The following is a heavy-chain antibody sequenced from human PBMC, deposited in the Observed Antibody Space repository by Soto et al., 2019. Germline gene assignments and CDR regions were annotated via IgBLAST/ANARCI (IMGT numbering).Heavy chain of an antibody. CDR3: AGVRFLVYYYYGMDV. CDR2: INPNSGGT. V-gene: IGHV1-2*02. D-gene: IGHD3-3*01. Sequence: ASVKVSCKASGYTFTGYYMHWVRQAPGQGLEWMGWINPNSGGTNYAQKFQGRVTMTRDTSISTAYMELGRLRSDDTAVYYCAGVRFLVYYYYGMDVWGQGTTVTVSS. J-gene: IGHJ6*02. CDR1: GYTFTGYY.